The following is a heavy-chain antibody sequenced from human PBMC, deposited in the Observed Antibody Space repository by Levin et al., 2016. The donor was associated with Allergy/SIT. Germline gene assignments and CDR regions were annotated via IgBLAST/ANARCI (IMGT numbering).Heavy chain of an antibody. CDR2: IYYSGST. D-gene: IGHD3-16*01. Sequence: GSLRLSCTVSGGSISSYYWSWIRQPPGKGLEWIGYIYYSGSTNYNPSLKSRVTISVDTSKNQFSLKLSSVTAADTAVYYCARPRGEDQPDAFDIWGQGTMVTVSS. CDR1: GGSISSYY. CDR3: ARPRGEDQPDAFDI. J-gene: IGHJ3*02. V-gene: IGHV4-59*08.